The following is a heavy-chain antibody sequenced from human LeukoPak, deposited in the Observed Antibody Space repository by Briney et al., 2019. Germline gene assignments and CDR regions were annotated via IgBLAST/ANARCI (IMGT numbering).Heavy chain of an antibody. J-gene: IGHJ4*02. D-gene: IGHD5/OR15-5a*01. Sequence: GGSLRLSCTASGFTFRSHSMIWVRQAPGKGLEWVSRIVSDGSITRYADSVKGRFTISRDNAKNTLYLQMNSLRAEDTAVYYCARDGSLVSTIDTGIDYWGQGSLVTVSS. CDR3: ARDGSLVSTIDTGIDY. CDR1: GFTFRSHS. V-gene: IGHV3-74*01. CDR2: IVSDGSIT.